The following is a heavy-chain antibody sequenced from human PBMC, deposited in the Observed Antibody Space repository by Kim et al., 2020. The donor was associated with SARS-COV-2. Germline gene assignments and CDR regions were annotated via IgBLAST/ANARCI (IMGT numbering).Heavy chain of an antibody. D-gene: IGHD4-17*01. CDR3: AKIPTMTTEGDF. J-gene: IGHJ4*02. CDR2: ISRDSSDI. V-gene: IGHV3-21*01. CDR1: GFTFSSYT. Sequence: GGSLRLSCAASGFTFSSYTMNWVRQAPGKGLEWVSSISRDSSDIYYADSVKGRFTISRDNTQRSLFLQMNSLRAEDTAVYFCAKIPTMTTEGDFWGQGTL.